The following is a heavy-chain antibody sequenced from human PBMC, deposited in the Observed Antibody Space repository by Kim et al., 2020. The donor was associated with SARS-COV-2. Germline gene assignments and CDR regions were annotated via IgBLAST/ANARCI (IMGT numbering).Heavy chain of an antibody. CDR3: ARDQAVAGTGAAFDI. J-gene: IGHJ3*02. Sequence: DSVKGRFTISRDNSKNTLYLQMNSLRAEDTAVYYCARDQAVAGTGAAFDIWGQGTMVTVSS. D-gene: IGHD6-19*01. V-gene: IGHV3-53*01.